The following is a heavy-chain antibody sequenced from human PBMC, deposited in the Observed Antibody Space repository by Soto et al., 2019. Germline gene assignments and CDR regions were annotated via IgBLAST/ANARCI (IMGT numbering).Heavy chain of an antibody. V-gene: IGHV4-31*03. CDR3: ARDGCSGGSCPNWFDP. Sequence: TSETLSLTCTVSGGSISSGGYYWSWIRQHPGKGLEWIGYIYYSGSTYYNPSLKSRVTISVDTSKNQFSLKLSSVTAADTAVYYCARDGCSGGSCPNWFDPWGQGTLVTVSS. D-gene: IGHD2-15*01. J-gene: IGHJ5*02. CDR1: GGSISSGGYY. CDR2: IYYSGST.